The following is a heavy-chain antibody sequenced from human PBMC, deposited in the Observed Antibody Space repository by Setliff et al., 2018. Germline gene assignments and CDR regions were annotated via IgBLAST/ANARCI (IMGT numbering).Heavy chain of an antibody. CDR1: GGSFDTYY. CDR3: ARHLLVQGTYHFDY. D-gene: IGHD3-10*01. V-gene: IGHV4-34*01. CDR2: SNHGGST. Sequence: SETLSLTCNVYGGSFDTYYWSWIRQPPGRGLEWIGESNHGGSTSYNPSLKSRLTMSVDTSKNQFSLKPTSVTAADSAVYYCARHLLVQGTYHFDYWGQGSPVTVS. J-gene: IGHJ4*02.